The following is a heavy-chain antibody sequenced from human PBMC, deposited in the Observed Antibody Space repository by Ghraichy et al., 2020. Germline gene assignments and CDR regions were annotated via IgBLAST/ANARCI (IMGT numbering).Heavy chain of an antibody. CDR2: ISYSGST. CDR1: GGSISTLF. V-gene: IGHV4-59*11. J-gene: IGHJ4*02. Sequence: SQTLSLTCTVSGGSISTLFWTWIRQPPGKGLEWIGYISYSGSTNCNPSLKSRVTVSMDTSKNQFSLRLSSVTAADTAVYYCARGRLSSSRTSLEYWGQGALVTVSS. CDR3: ARGRLSSSRTSLEY. D-gene: IGHD6-13*01.